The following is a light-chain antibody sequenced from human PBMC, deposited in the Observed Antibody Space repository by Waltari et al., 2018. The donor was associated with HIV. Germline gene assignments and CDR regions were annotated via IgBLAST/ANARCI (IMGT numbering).Light chain of an antibody. CDR3: QTWGSGIWV. CDR2: VYNDCFH. J-gene: IGLJ3*02. V-gene: IGLV4-69*01. CDR1: SDFSDSA. Sequence: QRVLTQSPSASASLGASVTLTCTLSSDFSDSAIAWHQQHPRKGPRDLMKVYNDCFHYTGDWTPDRFSGSSAGAERYLIISSLQAEDEADYYCQTWGSGIWVFGGGTKLTVL.